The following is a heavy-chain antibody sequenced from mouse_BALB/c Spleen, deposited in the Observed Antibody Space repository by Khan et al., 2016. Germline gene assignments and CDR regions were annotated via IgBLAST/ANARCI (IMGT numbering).Heavy chain of an antibody. CDR2: INPHTGYT. CDR3: ARGDY. V-gene: IGHV1-7*01. CDR1: GYTFTSYW. J-gene: IGHJ2*01. Sequence: QVQLQQSGTELAKPGASVKMSCKASGYTFTSYWMHWVKQRPGPGLEWIGYINPHTGYTDYNQKFKDKATLTADNSSSTAYMQLSSLTSEDAAVDYSARGDYWGQGTTLTVSS.